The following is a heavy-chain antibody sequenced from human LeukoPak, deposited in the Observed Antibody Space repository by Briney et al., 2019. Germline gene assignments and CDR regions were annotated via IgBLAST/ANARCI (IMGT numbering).Heavy chain of an antibody. CDR2: ISYDGSNK. D-gene: IGHD3-10*01. V-gene: IGHV3-30*18. CDR3: AKDSAKVHYYGSGSQDY. CDR1: GFTFSSYG. J-gene: IGHJ4*02. Sequence: GGSLRLSCAVSGFTFSSYGMHWVRQAPGKGLEWVAVISYDGSNKYYADSVKGRFTISRDNSKNTLYLQMNSLRAEDTAVYYCAKDSAKVHYYGSGSQDYWGQGALVTVSS.